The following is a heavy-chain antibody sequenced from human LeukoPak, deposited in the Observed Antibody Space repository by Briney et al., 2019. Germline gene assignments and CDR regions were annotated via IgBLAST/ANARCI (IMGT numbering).Heavy chain of an antibody. CDR1: GYTFTGYY. V-gene: IGHV1-2*02. CDR2: INPNSGGT. J-gene: IGHJ4*02. D-gene: IGHD6-13*01. CDR3: ARGREGGAAADY. Sequence: GASVKVSCKASGYTFTGYYMHWVRQAPGQGLEWMGWINPNSGGTNYAQKFQGRVTMTRNTSISTAYMELSSLRSEDTAVYYCARGREGGAAADYWGQGTLVTVSS.